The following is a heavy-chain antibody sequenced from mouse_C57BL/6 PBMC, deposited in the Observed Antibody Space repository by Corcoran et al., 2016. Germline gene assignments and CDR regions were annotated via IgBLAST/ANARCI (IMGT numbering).Heavy chain of an antibody. CDR1: GYTFTTYG. Sequence: QIQLVQSGPELKKPGETVKISCKASGYTFTTYGMSWVKQAPGKGLKWRGWINTYSGVPTYADDFKGRFAFSLETSASTAYLQINNLKNEDTATYFCARKGGSSYAMDYWGQGTSVTVSS. J-gene: IGHJ4*01. D-gene: IGHD1-1*01. V-gene: IGHV9-3*01. CDR3: ARKGGSSYAMDY. CDR2: INTYSGVP.